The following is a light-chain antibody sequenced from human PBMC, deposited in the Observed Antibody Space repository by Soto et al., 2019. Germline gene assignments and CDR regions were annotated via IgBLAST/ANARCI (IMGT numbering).Light chain of an antibody. CDR2: GAS. V-gene: IGKV3-15*01. Sequence: EIVLTQSPATLSVSPGNRATLSCRASQSVNSDLAWYQQKPAQAPRLLIYGASTRATGTPTRFSGSGSGTEFTLTISSLQSEDFAVYFCQQYNNWPPYTFGQGTKLEIK. CDR1: QSVNSD. J-gene: IGKJ2*01. CDR3: QQYNNWPPYT.